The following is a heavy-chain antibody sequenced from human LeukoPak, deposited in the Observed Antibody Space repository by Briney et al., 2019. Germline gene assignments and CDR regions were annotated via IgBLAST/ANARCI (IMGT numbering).Heavy chain of an antibody. Sequence: PGGSLRLSCAASGFTFSNYAINWVRQAPGKGLEWVPAISGNGGSTNYADSVKGRFTIYRDNSKHTLYLQMDSVRAEDTAVYYCARDLCHGGYWGQGTLVTVPS. CDR1: GFTFSNYA. V-gene: IGHV3-23*01. D-gene: IGHD2-21*01. CDR3: ARDLCHGGY. J-gene: IGHJ4*02. CDR2: ISGNGGST.